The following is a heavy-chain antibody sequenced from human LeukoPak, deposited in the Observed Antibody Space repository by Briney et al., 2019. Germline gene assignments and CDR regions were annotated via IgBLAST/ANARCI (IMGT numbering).Heavy chain of an antibody. J-gene: IGHJ4*02. V-gene: IGHV3-30-3*01. D-gene: IGHD3-22*01. CDR3: ARARYYDSSGYFDY. CDR1: GFIFSTFS. Sequence: GGSLRLSCAASGFIFSTFSMHWVRQAPGKGRGWVAVISYDGNNVYYADSVKGRFTISRDNSKNTLYLQMNSLRAEDTAVYYCARARYYDSSGYFDYWGQGTLVTVSS. CDR2: ISYDGNNV.